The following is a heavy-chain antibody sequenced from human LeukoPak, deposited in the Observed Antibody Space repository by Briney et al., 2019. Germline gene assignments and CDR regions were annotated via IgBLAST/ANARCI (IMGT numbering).Heavy chain of an antibody. CDR2: ISFSGTGI. J-gene: IGHJ5*02. CDR1: GFTFSSYS. V-gene: IGHV3-48*01. CDR3: VRDVLLWFGEANNWFDP. Sequence: GGSLRLSCAASGFTFSSYSFNWFRQAPGKGLEWVAYISFSGTGIYYADSVKGRFTISRDDAKKSVYLQMNSLRAEDTAVYYCVRDVLLWFGEANNWFDPWGQGTLVTVSS. D-gene: IGHD3-10*01.